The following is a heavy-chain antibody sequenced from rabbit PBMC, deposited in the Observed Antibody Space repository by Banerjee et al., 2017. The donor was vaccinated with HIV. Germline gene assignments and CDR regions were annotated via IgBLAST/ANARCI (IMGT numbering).Heavy chain of an antibody. J-gene: IGHJ4*01. CDR2: IYVDSVANT. CDR1: GFSFSNYYY. CDR3: ARDLAGVIGWNFNL. Sequence: QSLEESGGDLVKPGASLTLTCTASGFSFSNYYYICWVRQAPGKGLEWIACIYVDSVANTYYANWAKGRFSISKASWTTVTLQMTSLTAADTASYFCARDLAGVIGWNFNLWGPGTLVTVS. V-gene: IGHV1S40*01. D-gene: IGHD4-1*01.